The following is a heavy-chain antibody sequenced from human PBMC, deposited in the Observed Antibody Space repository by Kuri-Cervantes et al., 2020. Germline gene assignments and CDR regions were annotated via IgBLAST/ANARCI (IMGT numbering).Heavy chain of an antibody. CDR2: IYYSGST. CDR1: GGSVSSGSYY. J-gene: IGHJ3*02. CDR3: ARDYYCSGGSCYFDAFDI. V-gene: IGHV4-61*01. D-gene: IGHD2-15*01. Sequence: SETLSLTCTVSGGSVSSGSYYWSWIRQPPGKGLEWIGYIYYSGSTNYNPSLKSRVTISVDTSKNQFSLKLSSVTAADTAVYYCARDYYCSGGSCYFDAFDIWGQGTMVTVSS.